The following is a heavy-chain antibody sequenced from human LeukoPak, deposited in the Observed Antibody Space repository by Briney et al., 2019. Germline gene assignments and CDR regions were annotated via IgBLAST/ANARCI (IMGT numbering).Heavy chain of an antibody. J-gene: IGHJ6*04. CDR3: AELGITMIGGV. D-gene: IGHD3-10*02. V-gene: IGHV3-48*03. CDR2: ISSRGGTI. Sequence: QPGGSLRLSCAASGFTFSGYEINWVRQAPGKGLEWVSYISSRGGTIYYADSVKGRFTISRDNTKNSLYLQMNSLRVEDTAVYYCAELGITMIGGVWGKGTTVTISS. CDR1: GFTFSGYE.